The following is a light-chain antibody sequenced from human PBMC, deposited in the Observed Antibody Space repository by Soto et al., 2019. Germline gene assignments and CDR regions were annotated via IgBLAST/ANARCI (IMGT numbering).Light chain of an antibody. Sequence: DMKMTKSPSTLSASVGDRVTITCRASQSISSWLAWYQQKPGKAPKLLIYKASSLESGVPSRFSGSGSGTEFTLTISSLQPDDFATYYCQQANSFPLTFGGGTKVDIK. CDR2: KAS. CDR1: QSISSW. V-gene: IGKV1-5*03. CDR3: QQANSFPLT. J-gene: IGKJ4*01.